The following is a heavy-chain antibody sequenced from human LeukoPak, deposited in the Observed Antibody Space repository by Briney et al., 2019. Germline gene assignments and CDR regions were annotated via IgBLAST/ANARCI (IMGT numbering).Heavy chain of an antibody. CDR2: ISSSSSYI. Sequence: GGSLRLSCAASGFTFSSYSMNWVRQAPGKGLEWVASISSSSSYIYYADSVKGRFTISRDNAKNSLYLQMNSLRAEDTAVYYCAKRPSDYGDYVTYFDSWGQGTLVTVSS. CDR1: GFTFSSYS. D-gene: IGHD4-17*01. J-gene: IGHJ4*02. CDR3: AKRPSDYGDYVTYFDS. V-gene: IGHV3-21*01.